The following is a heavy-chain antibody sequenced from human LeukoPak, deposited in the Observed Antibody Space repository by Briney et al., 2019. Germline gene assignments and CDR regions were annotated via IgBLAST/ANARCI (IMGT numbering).Heavy chain of an antibody. D-gene: IGHD7-27*01. J-gene: IGHJ4*02. CDR2: IHTSGST. V-gene: IGHV4-61*02. CDR1: GGSISSGSYY. CDR3: ARGHWGLDS. Sequence: SQTLSLTCTVSGGSISSGSYYWSWIRQPAGKGLEWIGRIHTSGSTNYNPSLKSRVTISVDTSKNQFSLKLSSVTAADTAVYYCARGHWGLDSWGQGTLVSVSS.